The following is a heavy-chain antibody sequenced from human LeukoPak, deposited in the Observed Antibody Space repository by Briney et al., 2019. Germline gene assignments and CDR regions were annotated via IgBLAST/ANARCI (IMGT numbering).Heavy chain of an antibody. Sequence: EASVNVSCKASGFTFTRYDINWVRQASGQGLEWMGWMNPNNGNTGYAQKFQGRVTMTRDTYTSTAYMELRGLRPEDTAVYYCVRDAGGAGIRVNFWFDPWGQGTLVTVPS. V-gene: IGHV1-8*01. CDR2: MNPNNGNT. D-gene: IGHD1-14*01. CDR1: GFTFTRYD. CDR3: VRDAGGAGIRVNFWFDP. J-gene: IGHJ5*02.